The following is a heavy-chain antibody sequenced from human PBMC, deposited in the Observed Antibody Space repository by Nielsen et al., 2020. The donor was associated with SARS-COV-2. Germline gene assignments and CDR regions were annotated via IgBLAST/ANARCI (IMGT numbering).Heavy chain of an antibody. CDR1: GFTFDDYA. J-gene: IGHJ4*02. D-gene: IGHD2-15*01. CDR3: AKDYCSGASCYPAGH. CDR2: IGWNSGRI. V-gene: IGHV3-9*01. Sequence: SLKISCAASGFTFDDYAMHWVRQAPGKGLEWVSGIGWNSGRIGYADSVKGRFTISRDNAKKSLYLEMNSLRADDTALYYCAKDYCSGASCYPAGHWGQGTLVTVSS.